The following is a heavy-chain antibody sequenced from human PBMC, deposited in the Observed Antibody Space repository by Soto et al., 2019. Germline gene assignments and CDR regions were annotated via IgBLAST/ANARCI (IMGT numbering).Heavy chain of an antibody. CDR1: GDSVSSISVA. CDR2: TYYRSRWYN. V-gene: IGHV6-1*01. D-gene: IGHD6-6*01. CDR3: AVSIAGSRYYYYAMDV. Sequence: PSQTLSLTCVISGDSVSSISVAWNWIRQSPSRGLEWLGRTYYRSRWYNDYAVSVKSRITINPDTSKNQFSLQLNSVTPEDTAVYYCAVSIAGSRYYYYAMDVWGQGTTVTVSS. J-gene: IGHJ6*01.